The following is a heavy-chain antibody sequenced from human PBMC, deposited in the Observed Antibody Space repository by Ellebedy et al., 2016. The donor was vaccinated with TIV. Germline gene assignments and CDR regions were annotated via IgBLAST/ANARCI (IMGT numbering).Heavy chain of an antibody. CDR2: IKSKTDGGTT. D-gene: IGHD3-10*01. V-gene: IGHV3-15*01. CDR3: TTDIRRFGEQAPYYFDY. CDR1: GFTFSNAW. J-gene: IGHJ4*02. Sequence: LSLTCAASGFTFSNAWMSWVRQAPGKGLEWVGRIKSKTDGGTTDYAAPVKGRFTISRDDSKNTLYLQMNSLKTEDTAVYYCTTDIRRFGEQAPYYFDYWGQGTLVTVSS.